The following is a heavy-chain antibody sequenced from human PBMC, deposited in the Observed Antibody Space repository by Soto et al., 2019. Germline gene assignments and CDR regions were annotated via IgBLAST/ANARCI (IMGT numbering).Heavy chain of an antibody. CDR2: ISWNSGSI. V-gene: IGHV3-9*01. J-gene: IGHJ4*02. Sequence: EVQLVESGGGLVQPGRSLRLSCAASGFTFDDYAMHWVRQAPGKGLEWVSGISWNSGSIGYADSVKGRFTISRDNAKNSLYLQMNSLRAEDTALYYCAKAKGAVAKNYYFDYWGQGTLVTVSS. CDR1: GFTFDDYA. CDR3: AKAKGAVAKNYYFDY. D-gene: IGHD6-19*01.